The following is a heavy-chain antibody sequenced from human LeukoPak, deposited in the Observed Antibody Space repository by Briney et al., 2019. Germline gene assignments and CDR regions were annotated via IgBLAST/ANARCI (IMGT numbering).Heavy chain of an antibody. CDR2: ISSSGSTI. J-gene: IGHJ4*02. D-gene: IGHD3-10*01. CDR3: ARRSSHHSHYFDY. CDR1: GFTFSDYY. Sequence: GGSLRLSCAASGFTFSDYYMSWIRQAPGKGLEWVSYISSSGSTIYYAGSVKGRFTLSRDKAKDSLYLQMNSLRAEDTAVYYCARRSSHHSHYFDYWGQGTLVTVSS. V-gene: IGHV3-11*04.